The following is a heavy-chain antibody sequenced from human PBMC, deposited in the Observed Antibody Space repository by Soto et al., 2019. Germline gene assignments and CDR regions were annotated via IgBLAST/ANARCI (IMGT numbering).Heavy chain of an antibody. V-gene: IGHV3-23*01. CDR1: VFTVTTPA. Sequence: GYLRLARTPSVFTVTTPAMSWSRPAPRQALEWVSAIRGRGCSTFYADSVKGRLAVSRDNSNKTLYLEMNSLRAEDTALYYCAKLLAACYFDYGGQGTLVTVSS. J-gene: IGHJ4*02. CDR2: IRGRGCST. D-gene: IGHD2-15*01. CDR3: AKLLAACYFDY.